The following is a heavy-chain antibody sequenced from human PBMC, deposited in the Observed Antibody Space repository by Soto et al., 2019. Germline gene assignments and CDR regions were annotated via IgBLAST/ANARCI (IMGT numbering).Heavy chain of an antibody. CDR1: GYSFTSYW. J-gene: IGHJ2*01. D-gene: IGHD2-21*02. CDR2: IYPGDSDT. CDR3: ARLAYCGGDCYSAGYWYFDL. Sequence: GESLKISCKGSGYSFTSYWIGWVRQMPGKGLEWMGIIYPGDSDTRYSPSFQGQVTISADKSISTAYLQWSSLKASDTAMYYCARLAYCGGDCYSAGYWYFDLWGRGTLVTVSS. V-gene: IGHV5-51*01.